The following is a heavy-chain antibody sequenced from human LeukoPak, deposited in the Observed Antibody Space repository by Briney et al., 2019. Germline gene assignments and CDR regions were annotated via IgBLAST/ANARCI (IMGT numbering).Heavy chain of an antibody. J-gene: IGHJ5*02. CDR2: IIPIFGTA. CDR3: ARARPGGIDWFDP. CDR1: GYTFTSYD. V-gene: IGHV1-69*05. Sequence: PRASVKVSCKASGYTFTSYDINWVRQAPGQGLEWMGGIIPIFGTANYAQKFQGRVTITTDESTSTAYMELSSLRSEDTAVYYCARARPGGIDWFDPWGQGTLVTVSS. D-gene: IGHD6-13*01.